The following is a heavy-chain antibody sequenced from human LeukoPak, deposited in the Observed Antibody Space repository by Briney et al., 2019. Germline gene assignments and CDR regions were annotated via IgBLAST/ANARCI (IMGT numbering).Heavy chain of an antibody. V-gene: IGHV3-30*04. Sequence: GGSLRLSCAAAGFTFSNYAMHWVRQAPGKGPEWVAVISFDGSEKYFADSVKGRFTISRDNSRNTLYLQMNSLRAEDTAVYYCAKGLPGPTYGGAFDYWGQGTLVTVSS. CDR1: GFTFSNYA. CDR3: AKGLPGPTYGGAFDY. J-gene: IGHJ4*02. CDR2: ISFDGSEK. D-gene: IGHD4-23*01.